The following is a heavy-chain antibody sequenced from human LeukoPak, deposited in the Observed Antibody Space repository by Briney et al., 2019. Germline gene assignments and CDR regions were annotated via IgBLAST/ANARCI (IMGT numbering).Heavy chain of an antibody. CDR2: ISSSSSYI. V-gene: IGHV3-21*01. Sequence: GSLRLSCAASGFTFSSYSVNWVRQAPGKGLEWVSSISSSSSYIYYADSVKGRFTISRDNAKNSLYLQMNSLRAEDTAVYYCARLGIAAAGTFLDYYYGMDVWGQGTTVTVSS. CDR3: ARLGIAAAGTFLDYYYGMDV. D-gene: IGHD6-13*01. CDR1: GFTFSSYS. J-gene: IGHJ6*02.